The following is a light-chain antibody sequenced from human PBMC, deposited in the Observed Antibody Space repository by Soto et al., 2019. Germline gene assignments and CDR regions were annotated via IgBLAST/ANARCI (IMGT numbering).Light chain of an antibody. Sequence: ETVMTQSPATLSVSPGERATLSCRASQSVGSNLAWYQQKPGQAPRLLIYGASTRATGIPARFSGSGSGTEFTLTISSLQSEDFALYYCQQYNNWPPVTFGQGTRLEIK. V-gene: IGKV3-15*01. CDR1: QSVGSN. J-gene: IGKJ5*01. CDR3: QQYNNWPPVT. CDR2: GAS.